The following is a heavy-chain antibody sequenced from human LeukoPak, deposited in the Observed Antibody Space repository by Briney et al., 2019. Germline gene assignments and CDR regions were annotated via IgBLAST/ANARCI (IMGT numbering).Heavy chain of an antibody. Sequence: PSETLSLTCAVYGGSFSGYYWSWIRQPPGKGLDWIGEINHSGSTNYNPSLKSRVTISVDTSKNQFSLKLSSVTAADTAVYYCARTVLLSSLNWFDPWGQGTLVTVSS. CDR1: GGSFSGYY. D-gene: IGHD3-10*01. CDR3: ARTVLLSSLNWFDP. V-gene: IGHV4-34*01. J-gene: IGHJ5*02. CDR2: INHSGST.